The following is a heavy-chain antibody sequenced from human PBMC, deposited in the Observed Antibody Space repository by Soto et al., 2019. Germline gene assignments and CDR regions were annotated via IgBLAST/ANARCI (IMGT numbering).Heavy chain of an antibody. Sequence: PSETLSLTCSDSGGSISGDYYWSWIRQSPEKGLEWIGYIYYSGSSYSNPALQSRLSMSLDTSKNQFSLKLRSVTAADTAVYYCARGGARWTGYFDSWGQGALVTVSS. D-gene: IGHD2-15*01. CDR3: ARGGARWTGYFDS. CDR2: IYYSGSS. CDR1: GGSISGDYY. V-gene: IGHV4-30-4*08. J-gene: IGHJ4*02.